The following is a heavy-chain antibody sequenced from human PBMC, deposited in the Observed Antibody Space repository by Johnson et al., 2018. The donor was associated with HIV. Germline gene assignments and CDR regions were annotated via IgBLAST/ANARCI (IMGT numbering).Heavy chain of an antibody. CDR2: IYSGGST. J-gene: IGHJ3*02. CDR3: ARSRQVGTPDAFDI. V-gene: IGHV3-66*02. D-gene: IGHD1-14*01. Sequence: VQLVESGGGLVKPGGSLRLSCAASGFTFSDYYMSWIRQAPGKGLEWVSVIYSGGSTYYADSVKGLSTISRDNSNNTLYLHMNSLRPDDTGVYYCARSRQVGTPDAFDIWGQGTMVTVSS. CDR1: GFTFSDYY.